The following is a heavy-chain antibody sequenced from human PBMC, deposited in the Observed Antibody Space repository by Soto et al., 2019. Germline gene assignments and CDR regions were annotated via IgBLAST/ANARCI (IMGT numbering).Heavy chain of an antibody. CDR1: GFTFSSYG. CDR3: AREENVGFNWFDP. CDR2: ISSNGSNK. J-gene: IGHJ5*02. Sequence: GGSLRLSCAASGFTFSSYGMHWVRQAPGKGLEWVAYISSNGSNKYYADSVKGRFTISRDNAKNSLYLQMNSLRDEDTAVYYCAREENVGFNWFDPWGQGTLVTVSS. V-gene: IGHV3-48*02.